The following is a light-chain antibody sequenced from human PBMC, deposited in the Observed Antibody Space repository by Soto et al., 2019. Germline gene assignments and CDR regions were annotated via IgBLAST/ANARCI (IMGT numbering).Light chain of an antibody. Sequence: EIVMTQSPATLSVSPGERATLSCRASQSVNSNLAWYQQKPGQAPRLLIYGASTRATGIPARFSGSRSGTEFTLTISSLQSEDFAVYYCQQYNNWLWTFGQGTKVEIK. V-gene: IGKV3-15*01. J-gene: IGKJ1*01. CDR3: QQYNNWLWT. CDR2: GAS. CDR1: QSVNSN.